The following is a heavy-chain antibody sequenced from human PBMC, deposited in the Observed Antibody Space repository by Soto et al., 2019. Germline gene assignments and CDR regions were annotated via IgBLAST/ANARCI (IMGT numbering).Heavy chain of an antibody. CDR1: GFTFSSYA. J-gene: IGHJ6*02. Sequence: GGSLRLSCAASGFTFSSYAMHWVRQAPGKGLEWVAVISYDGSNKYYADSVKGRFTISGDNSKNTLYLQMNSLRAEDTAVYYCARSLHYGQYYYGMDVWPQGTKVTVSS. CDR3: ARSLHYGQYYYGMDV. CDR2: ISYDGSNK. D-gene: IGHD4-17*01. V-gene: IGHV3-30-3*01.